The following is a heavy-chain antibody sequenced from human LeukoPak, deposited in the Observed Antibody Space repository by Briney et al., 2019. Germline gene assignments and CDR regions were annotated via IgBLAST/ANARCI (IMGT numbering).Heavy chain of an antibody. CDR1: GFALCYFD. J-gene: IGHJ5*02. CDR2: ISTSSRYI. V-gene: IGHV3-21*01. Sequence: GGSLRLSCAASGFALCYFDMNWVRQAPGKGLEWVSSISTSSRYIYYKDSVRGRFTISRDDAKNSLHLEMNSLRAEDTAVYYCARADCSSSTCYLRRSWFDPWGQGTLVTVSS. D-gene: IGHD2-2*01. CDR3: ARADCSSSTCYLRRSWFDP.